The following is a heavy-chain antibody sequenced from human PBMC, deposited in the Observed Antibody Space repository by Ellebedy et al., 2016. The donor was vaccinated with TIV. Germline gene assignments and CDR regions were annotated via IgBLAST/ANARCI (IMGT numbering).Heavy chain of an antibody. CDR3: ARRASYGDYAIQVNPWFDP. D-gene: IGHD4-17*01. CDR1: GFTFRSYW. J-gene: IGHJ5*02. CDR2: IRQEGGEI. V-gene: IGHV3-7*01. Sequence: PGGSLRLSCAASGFTFRSYWMTWVRQAPGKGLEWVAKIRQEGGEIYYVESVKGRFTISRDNAKNSLFLQMNSLRVEDTAVYYCARRASYGDYAIQVNPWFDPWGQGTLVTVSS.